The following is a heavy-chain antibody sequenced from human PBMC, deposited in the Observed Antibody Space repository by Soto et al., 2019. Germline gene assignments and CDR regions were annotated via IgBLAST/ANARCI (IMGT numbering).Heavy chain of an antibody. Sequence: GASVKVSCKASGYTFTSYDINWVRQATGQGLEWMGWMNPNSGNTGYAQKFQGRVTMTRNTSISTAYMELSSLRSEDTAVYYCAREETHKRGWNYLYSLVGYYYGMDVWGQGTTVTVSS. V-gene: IGHV1-8*01. CDR1: GYTFTSYD. J-gene: IGHJ6*02. CDR2: MNPNSGNT. CDR3: AREETHKRGWNYLYSLVGYYYGMDV. D-gene: IGHD1-7*01.